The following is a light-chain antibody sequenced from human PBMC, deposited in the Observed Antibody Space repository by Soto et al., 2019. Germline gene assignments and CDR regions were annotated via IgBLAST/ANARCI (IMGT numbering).Light chain of an antibody. V-gene: IGKV3-11*01. CDR2: DAS. J-gene: IGKJ5*01. CDR1: QSVSSY. CDR3: QQRSNWPTET. Sequence: EIVITQSPATLSVSPGERVTLSCRASQSVSSYLAWYQQKPGQAPRLLIYDASNRANGIPARFSGSGSGTDLTLTISSLEPEDFAVYYCQQRSNWPTETFGQGTRLEIK.